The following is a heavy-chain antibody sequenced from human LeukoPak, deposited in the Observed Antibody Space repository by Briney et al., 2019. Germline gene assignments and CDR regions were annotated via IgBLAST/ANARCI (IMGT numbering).Heavy chain of an antibody. J-gene: IGHJ4*02. Sequence: SETLSLTCTVSSGSISSGSYYWSWIRQPAGKGLEWIGRIYTSGSTNYNPSLKSRVTISVDTSKNQFSLKLSSVTAADTAVYYCARDRGVASLWGQGTLVTVSS. CDR3: ARDRGVASL. V-gene: IGHV4-61*02. CDR2: IYTSGST. D-gene: IGHD3-3*01. CDR1: SGSISSGSYY.